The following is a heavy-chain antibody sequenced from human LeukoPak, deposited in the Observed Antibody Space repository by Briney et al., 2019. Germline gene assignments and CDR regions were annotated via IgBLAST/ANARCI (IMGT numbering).Heavy chain of an antibody. J-gene: IGHJ4*02. V-gene: IGHV1-69*02. D-gene: IGHD4-11*01. CDR2: IIPILGIG. CDR1: GGSFSSYT. Sequence: GASVKVSYKASGGSFSSYTISLVRLAPAQGLEWVGMIIPILGIGDYAQKCQGRVTITTDKSTSTAYMELSSLRSEDTAVYYCARAMTTVTTGSDYWGQGTLVTVSS. CDR3: ARAMTTVTTGSDY.